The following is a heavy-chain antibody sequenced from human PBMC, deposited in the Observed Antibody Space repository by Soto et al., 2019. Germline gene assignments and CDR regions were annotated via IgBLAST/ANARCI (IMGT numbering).Heavy chain of an antibody. D-gene: IGHD4-17*01. CDR2: ILYDGSKK. CDR1: GFTFSSYG. J-gene: IGHJ4*02. Sequence: GGSLRLSCAASGFTFSSYGMHWVRQTPGKGLEWVAVILYDGSKKYYADSMKGRFTISRDNSKNMLYLQMDSLRAEDTAFYYCAKDRGALRWSEEHYYFDYWGQGTLVTVSS. V-gene: IGHV3-30*18. CDR3: AKDRGALRWSEEHYYFDY.